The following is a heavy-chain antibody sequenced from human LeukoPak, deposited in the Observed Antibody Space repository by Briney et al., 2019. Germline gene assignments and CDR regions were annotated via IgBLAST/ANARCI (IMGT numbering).Heavy chain of an antibody. V-gene: IGHV3-43*02. J-gene: IGHJ6*02. CDR2: ISADGGST. CDR1: GFTFDDYA. Sequence: PGGSLRLSCAASGFTFDDYAVHWVRRAPGKGLEWVSLISADGGSTYYADSVKGRFTISRDDSKNSLYLQMNNLRTDDTALYFCAKGFSVLASNHYYYYYGMDVWGQGTTVTVSS. CDR3: AKGFSVLASNHYYYYYGMDV. D-gene: IGHD3-3*01.